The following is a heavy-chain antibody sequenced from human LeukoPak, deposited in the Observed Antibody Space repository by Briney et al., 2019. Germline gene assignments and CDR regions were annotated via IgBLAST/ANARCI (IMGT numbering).Heavy chain of an antibody. CDR2: ISSSSSYI. Sequence: SGGSLRLSCAASGFTFSSYSMNWVRQAPGKGLEWVSSISSSSSYIYYADSVKGRFTISRDNAKNSLYLQMNSLRAEDTAMYYCARDGAITGTTELDYWGQGTLVTVSS. V-gene: IGHV3-21*01. CDR1: GFTFSSYS. J-gene: IGHJ4*02. CDR3: ARDGAITGTTELDY. D-gene: IGHD1-7*01.